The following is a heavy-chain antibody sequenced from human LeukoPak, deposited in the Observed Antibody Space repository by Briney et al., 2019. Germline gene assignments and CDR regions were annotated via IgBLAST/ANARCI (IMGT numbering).Heavy chain of an antibody. D-gene: IGHD3-10*01. CDR2: ISGSGGST. Sequence: XAMSWVRQAPGKGLEXVSAISGSGGSTYYADSVKGRFTISRDNSKNTLYLQMNSLRAEDTAVYYCAKARYGSGSPWYFDYWGQGTLVTVSS. CDR1: XA. V-gene: IGHV3-23*01. J-gene: IGHJ4*02. CDR3: AKARYGSGSPWYFDY.